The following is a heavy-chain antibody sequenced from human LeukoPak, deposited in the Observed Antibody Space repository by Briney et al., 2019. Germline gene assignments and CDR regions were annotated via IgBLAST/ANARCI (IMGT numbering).Heavy chain of an antibody. J-gene: IGHJ4*02. CDR2: IYYTGNT. Sequence: SETLSLTCTVSGVTISSSNSYWGWIRQPPGKGLEWIGSIYYTGNTYYNASLKSRVTISIDTSKNQISLRLTSVTATDTAMYYCARQTGSGLFTLPGGQGTLVTVSS. V-gene: IGHV4-39*01. D-gene: IGHD3/OR15-3a*01. CDR3: ARQTGSGLFTLP. CDR1: GVTISSSNSY.